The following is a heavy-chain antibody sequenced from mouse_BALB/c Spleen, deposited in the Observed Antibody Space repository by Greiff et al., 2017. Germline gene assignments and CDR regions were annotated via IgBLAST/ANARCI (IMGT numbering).Heavy chain of an antibody. CDR3: ARDTIKKAMDY. J-gene: IGHJ4*01. Sequence: EVQLQQSGPELVKPGASVKMSCKASGYTFTSYVMHWVKQKPGQGLEWIGYINPYNDGTKYNEKFKGKATLTSDKSSSTAYMELSSLTSEDSAVYYCARDTIKKAMDYWGQGTSVTVSS. CDR1: GYTFTSYV. CDR2: INPYNDGT. D-gene: IGHD2-12*01. V-gene: IGHV1-14*01.